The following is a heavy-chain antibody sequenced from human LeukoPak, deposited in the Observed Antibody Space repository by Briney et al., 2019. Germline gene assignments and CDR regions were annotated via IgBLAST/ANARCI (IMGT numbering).Heavy chain of an antibody. D-gene: IGHD3-10*01. Sequence: GESLRLSCAASGFTFSSYWMHWVRHAPGKGLVWVSRINNDGSDTSYVDSVKGRFTISRDNAKNTLYLQMNSLRAEDAAVYYCARYYGSGTYSLDNWGQGTLVTVSS. V-gene: IGHV3-74*01. CDR1: GFTFSSYW. J-gene: IGHJ4*02. CDR2: INNDGSDT. CDR3: ARYYGSGTYSLDN.